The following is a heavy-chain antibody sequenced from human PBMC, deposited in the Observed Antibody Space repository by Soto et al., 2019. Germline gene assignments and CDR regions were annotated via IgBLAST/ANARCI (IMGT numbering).Heavy chain of an antibody. CDR1: GGSISSGRNF. D-gene: IGHD3-16*01. V-gene: IGHV4-31*03. Sequence: QVQLQESGPGLVKPSQTLSLTCTVSGGSISSGRNFWSWIRQHPGKGLEWIGYIYSSGSTSYNPSLMSRSTISLGASQNKFSLRLRSVPAADTAVSFCASGGEFVMGLYLGMDVWGQGTTVIVSS. J-gene: IGHJ6*02. CDR2: IYSSGST. CDR3: ASGGEFVMGLYLGMDV.